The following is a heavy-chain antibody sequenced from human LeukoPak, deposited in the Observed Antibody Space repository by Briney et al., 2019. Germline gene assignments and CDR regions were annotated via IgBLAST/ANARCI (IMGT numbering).Heavy chain of an antibody. CDR3: AKDLAPRAHSHYSSSVDY. D-gene: IGHD6-6*01. CDR1: GFTFRNYA. J-gene: IGHJ4*02. Sequence: PGGSLRLSCAASGFTFRNYAMNWVRQAPGKGLEWVSAISGSGDSTYYADSVKGRFTISRDNSKNTLYLQMNSLRAEDTALYYCAKDLAPRAHSHYSSSVDYWGQGTLVTVSS. V-gene: IGHV3-23*01. CDR2: ISGSGDST.